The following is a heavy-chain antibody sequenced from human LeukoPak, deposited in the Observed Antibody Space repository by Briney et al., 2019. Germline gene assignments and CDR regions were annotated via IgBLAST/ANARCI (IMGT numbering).Heavy chain of an antibody. CDR2: IRSKAYGGTT. D-gene: IGHD4-17*01. Sequence: PGGSLRLSCTASGFTFGDYAMSWFRQAPGKGLEWVGFIRSKAYGGTTEYAASVKGRFTISRDDSKSIAYLQMNSLKTEDTAVYYCTRARGGYGDYWYFDYWGQGTLVTASS. V-gene: IGHV3-49*03. CDR3: TRARGGYGDYWYFDY. CDR1: GFTFGDYA. J-gene: IGHJ4*02.